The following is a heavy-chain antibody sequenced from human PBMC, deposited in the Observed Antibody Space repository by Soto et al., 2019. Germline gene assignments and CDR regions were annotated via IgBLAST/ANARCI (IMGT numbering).Heavy chain of an antibody. CDR1: GYTFTSYG. CDR2: ISAYNGNA. J-gene: IGHJ6*03. Sequence: QVQLVQSGAEVKKPGASVKVSCKASGYTFTSYGISWVRQAPGQGLEWMGWISAYNGNANYAQKLQGRVTMTTDTSTSTAYMELRSLRSDDTAVYYCARDSDEGGYYYYYYMDVWGKGTTVTVSS. CDR3: ARDSDEGGYYYYYYMDV. V-gene: IGHV1-18*01.